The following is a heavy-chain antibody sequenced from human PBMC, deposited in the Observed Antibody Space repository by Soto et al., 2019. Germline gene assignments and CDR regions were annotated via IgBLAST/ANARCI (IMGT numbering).Heavy chain of an antibody. CDR3: AKDAGSGWYLRDRGGWFDP. J-gene: IGHJ5*02. D-gene: IGHD6-19*01. Sequence: EVQLLESGGGLVQPGGSLRLSCAASGFTFSSYAMSWVRQAPGKGLEWVSAISGSGGSTYYADSVKGRFTISRDNSKNTLYLQMNSLRAEDTAVYYRAKDAGSGWYLRDRGGWFDPWGQGTLVTVSS. CDR1: GFTFSSYA. CDR2: ISGSGGST. V-gene: IGHV3-23*01.